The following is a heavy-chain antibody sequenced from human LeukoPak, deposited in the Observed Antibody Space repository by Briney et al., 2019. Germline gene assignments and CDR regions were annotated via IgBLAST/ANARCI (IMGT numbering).Heavy chain of an antibody. CDR2: INSDGSST. Sequence: SGGSLRLSCAASGFTFSSYWMHWVRQAPGKGLVWVSRINSDGSSTSYADSVKGRFTISRDNAKNTVYLQLNNLRAEDTGVYYCATDDYRGLGYWGQGTLVTVSS. CDR1: GFTFSSYW. J-gene: IGHJ4*02. CDR3: ATDDYRGLGY. D-gene: IGHD3-16*01. V-gene: IGHV3-74*01.